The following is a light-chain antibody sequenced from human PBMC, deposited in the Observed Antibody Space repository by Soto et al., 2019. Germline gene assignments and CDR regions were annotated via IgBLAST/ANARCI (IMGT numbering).Light chain of an antibody. J-gene: IGKJ1*01. CDR2: GAS. CDR3: QQYNNWPPWT. V-gene: IGKV3-15*01. CDR1: QSVSSN. Sequence: EIVMTQSPATLSVSPGERATLSCRASQSVSSNLAWYQQKPGQAPRLLIYGASTRVTGIPARFSGSGSGTELTLTISSLQSEDFAVYYCQQYNNWPPWTFGQGTKVEIK.